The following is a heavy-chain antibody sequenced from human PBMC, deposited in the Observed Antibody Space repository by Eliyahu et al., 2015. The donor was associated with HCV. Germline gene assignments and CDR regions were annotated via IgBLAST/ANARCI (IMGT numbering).Heavy chain of an antibody. J-gene: IGHJ6*02. D-gene: IGHD2/OR15-2a*01. Sequence: QVQLVESGGGLVKPGGSLRLSCAASGFPFXDYSXTWVRQAPGKGLEWISYITKSGSSNFYADSVKGRFTISRDDAENSLFLQMNSLRADDTAIYYCARTARKVVSSMRGYRYGLDVWGQGTTVTVSS. CDR3: ARTARKVVSSMRGYRYGLDV. CDR2: ITKSGSSN. V-gene: IGHV3-11*01. CDR1: GFPFXDYS.